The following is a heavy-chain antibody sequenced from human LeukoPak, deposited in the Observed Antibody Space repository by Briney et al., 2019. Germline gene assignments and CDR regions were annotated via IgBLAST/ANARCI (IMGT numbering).Heavy chain of an antibody. CDR1: GFTCSSYE. V-gene: IGHV3-48*03. CDR2: ISSSGSSI. CDR3: SRDPDDGSGYPHPYFDY. Sequence: GGSLRLSCAASGFTCSSYEMNWVRQAPGKGLEWVSYISSSGSSIYYADSVKGRFTISRDNAKNSPYLQMNSLRAEDTAVYYCSRDPDDGSGYPHPYFDYWGQGTLVTVSS. J-gene: IGHJ4*02. D-gene: IGHD3-22*01.